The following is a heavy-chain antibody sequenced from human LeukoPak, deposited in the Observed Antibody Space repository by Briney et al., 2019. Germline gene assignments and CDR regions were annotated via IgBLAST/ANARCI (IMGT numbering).Heavy chain of an antibody. CDR1: GGTFSSYA. V-gene: IGHV1-69*04. D-gene: IGHD3-9*01. J-gene: IGHJ4*02. CDR2: IIPILGIA. CDR3: ARGFRDDILTGYYH. Sequence: ASVKVSCKASGGTFSSYAISWVRQAPGQGLEWMGRIIPILGIANYAQKFQGRVTITADKSMSTAYMELSSLRSEDTAVYYCARGFRDDILTGYYHWGQGTLVTLSS.